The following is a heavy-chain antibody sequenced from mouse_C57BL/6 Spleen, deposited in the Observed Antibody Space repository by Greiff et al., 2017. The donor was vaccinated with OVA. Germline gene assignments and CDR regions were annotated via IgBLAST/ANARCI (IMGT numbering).Heavy chain of an antibody. V-gene: IGHV1-4*01. D-gene: IGHD2-1*01. CDR1: GYTFTSYT. Sequence: QVQLQQSGAELARPGASVTMSCKASGYTFTSYTMHWVKQRPGQGLEWIGYINPSSGYTKYNQKFKDKATLTADKSSSTAYMQLSSLTSEDSAVYYCAREDGKSFAYWGQGTLVTVSA. CDR2: INPSSGYT. CDR3: AREDGKSFAY. J-gene: IGHJ3*01.